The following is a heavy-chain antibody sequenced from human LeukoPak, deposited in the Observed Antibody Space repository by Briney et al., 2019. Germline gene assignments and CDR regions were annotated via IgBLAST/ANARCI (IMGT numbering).Heavy chain of an antibody. CDR3: ARLPGTNWMGEYYFDY. V-gene: IGHV4-4*02. CDR2: VNLQGST. D-gene: IGHD3-16*01. CDR1: GGSITNTNY. Sequence: SSETLSLTCGVSGGSITNTNYWTWVRQPPGKGLEWIGEVNLQGSTNYNPSLKSRVTISVDTSKNQFSLKLSSVTAADTAVYYCARLPGTNWMGEYYFDYWGQGTLVTVSS. J-gene: IGHJ4*02.